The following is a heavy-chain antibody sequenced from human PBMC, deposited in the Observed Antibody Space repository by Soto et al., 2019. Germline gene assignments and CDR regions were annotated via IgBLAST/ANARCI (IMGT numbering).Heavy chain of an antibody. CDR1: GYTFTGYY. Sequence: GASVKVSCKASGYTFTGYYMHWVRQAPGQGLEWMGWINPNSGGTNYAQKFQGWVTMTRDASISTAYMELSRLRSDDTAVYYCARGVHYYDSSGYYLQPRDYYYYGMDVWGQGTTVTVSS. D-gene: IGHD3-22*01. J-gene: IGHJ6*02. V-gene: IGHV1-2*04. CDR3: ARGVHYYDSSGYYLQPRDYYYYGMDV. CDR2: INPNSGGT.